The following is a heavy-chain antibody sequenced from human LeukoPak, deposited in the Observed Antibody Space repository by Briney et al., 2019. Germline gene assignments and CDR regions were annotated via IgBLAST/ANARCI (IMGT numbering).Heavy chain of an antibody. D-gene: IGHD3-22*01. CDR1: GGSFSGYY. V-gene: IGHV4-34*01. CDR3: ARDGRRYYYDSSGYPGMPYYFDY. CDR2: INHSGST. J-gene: IGHJ4*02. Sequence: SETLSLTCAVYGGSFSGYYWSWIRQPPGKGLEWIGEINHSGSTNYNPSLKSRVTISVDTSKNQFSLKLSSVTAADTAVYYCARDGRRYYYDSSGYPGMPYYFDYWAREPWSPSPQ.